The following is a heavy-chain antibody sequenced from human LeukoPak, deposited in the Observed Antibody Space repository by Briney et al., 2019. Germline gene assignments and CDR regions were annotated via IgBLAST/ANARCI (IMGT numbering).Heavy chain of an antibody. Sequence: GGSLRLSCAASGFIFSSYSMNWVRQAPGKGLEWVSSISSSSSYIYYADSVKGRFTISRDNAKKSLYLQMNSLRAGDTAVYYCARVGEKAFHLWPEIDYWGQGTLVTVSS. CDR3: ARVGEKAFHLWPEIDY. J-gene: IGHJ4*02. D-gene: IGHD5-24*01. CDR1: GFIFSSYS. V-gene: IGHV3-21*01. CDR2: ISSSSSYI.